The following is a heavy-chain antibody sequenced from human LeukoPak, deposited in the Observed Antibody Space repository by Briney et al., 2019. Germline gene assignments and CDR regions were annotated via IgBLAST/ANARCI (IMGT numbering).Heavy chain of an antibody. CDR3: AKVPSLTDNYVYFQH. V-gene: IGHV3-23*01. J-gene: IGHJ1*01. D-gene: IGHD4-11*01. Sequence: GGSLRLSCAASGFTFSSYAMGWVRQAPGKGLEWVSAISGSGGSTYYADSVKGRFTISRDNSKNTLYLQMNSLRAEDTAVYYCAKVPSLTDNYVYFQHWGQGTLVTASS. CDR1: GFTFSSYA. CDR2: ISGSGGST.